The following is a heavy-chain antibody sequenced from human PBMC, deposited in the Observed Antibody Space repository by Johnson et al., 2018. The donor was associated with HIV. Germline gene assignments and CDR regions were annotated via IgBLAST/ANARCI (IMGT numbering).Heavy chain of an antibody. J-gene: IGHJ3*02. V-gene: IGHV3-30-3*01. D-gene: IGHD6-19*01. CDR2: ISYDGSNK. CDR1: GFTLSDSA. CDR3: AKVGTGYTSSSVGAFDI. Sequence: QVLLVESGGGVVQPGRSLRLSCAASGFTLSDSALHWVRQAPGKGLEWVAVISYDGSNKYYADSVKGRFTISRDNSKNTLYLQMNSLRAEDTAVYYCAKVGTGYTSSSVGAFDIWGQGTMVTVSS.